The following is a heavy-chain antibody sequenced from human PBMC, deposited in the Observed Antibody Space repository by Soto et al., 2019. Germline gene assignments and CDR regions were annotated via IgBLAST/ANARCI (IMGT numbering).Heavy chain of an antibody. Sequence: ASGKVSCKDSGGTFSSYVISWVRQAPGQGLKWMGGIIPIFGTENYAQKFQGRVTIPADESTSTAYMELSSLRSEDTAVYYCARGATIFGVVIISDYYYGMDVWGQGTTVTVSS. CDR3: ARGATIFGVVIISDYYYGMDV. J-gene: IGHJ6*02. CDR2: IIPIFGTE. V-gene: IGHV1-69*13. CDR1: GGTFSSYV. D-gene: IGHD3-3*01.